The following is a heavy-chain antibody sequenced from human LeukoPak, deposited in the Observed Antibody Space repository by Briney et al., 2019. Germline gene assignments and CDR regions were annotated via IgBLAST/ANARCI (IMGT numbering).Heavy chain of an antibody. Sequence: GGSLRLSCAASGFTFSSYWMHWVRQAPGKGLVWVSCINSDGSSTSYADSVKGRFTISRDNAKNTLYLQMNSLRAEDTAVYYCARERITMIKVDWFDPWGQGTLVTVSS. CDR1: GFTFSSYW. V-gene: IGHV3-74*01. CDR3: ARERITMIKVDWFDP. J-gene: IGHJ5*02. CDR2: INSDGSST. D-gene: IGHD3-22*01.